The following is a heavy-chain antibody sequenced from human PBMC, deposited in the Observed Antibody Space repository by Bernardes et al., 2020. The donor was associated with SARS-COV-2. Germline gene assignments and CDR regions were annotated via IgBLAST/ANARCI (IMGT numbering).Heavy chain of an antibody. Sequence: VWSLSLSCSASGFTFSSYALHWVRQAPGKGLEYVSAISSDGDNTYYADSVKGRFIISRDNSKNMLHLQMSSLRLEDTAMYYCVKGSVAVAGVDYWGQGTLVTVST. J-gene: IGHJ4*02. CDR1: GFTFSSYA. CDR3: VKGSVAVAGVDY. CDR2: ISSDGDNT. D-gene: IGHD6-19*01. V-gene: IGHV3-64D*06.